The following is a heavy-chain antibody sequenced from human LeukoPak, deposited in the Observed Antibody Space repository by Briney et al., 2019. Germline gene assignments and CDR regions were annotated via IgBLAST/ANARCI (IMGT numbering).Heavy chain of an antibody. CDR1: GFAFSNYA. CDR3: AKDVCTSPRCLLYFDS. CDR2: ISGFNT. J-gene: IGHJ4*02. V-gene: IGHV3-23*01. Sequence: GGSLRLSCTTSGFAFSNYAMNWVRQAPGKGPEWVSGISGFNTYYAESVKGRFTIFRDNSKNVLYLQMDRLRAEDTAVYSCAKDVCTSPRCLLYFDSWGQGTLVTVSS. D-gene: IGHD2-8*01.